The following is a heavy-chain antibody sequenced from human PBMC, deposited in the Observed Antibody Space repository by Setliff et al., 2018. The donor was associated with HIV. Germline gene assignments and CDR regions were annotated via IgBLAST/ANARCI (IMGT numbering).Heavy chain of an antibody. CDR2: IRYDGSDK. CDR1: GYTLTELS. V-gene: IGHV3-30*02. CDR3: AKPVYYYMDV. Sequence: SCKVSGYTLTELSMHWVRQAPGKGLEWVAFIRYDGSDKYYADSVKGRFTISRDNSKNTLYLQINSLRAEDTAVYYCAKPVYYYMDVWGKGTTVTVS. J-gene: IGHJ6*03. D-gene: IGHD2-8*01.